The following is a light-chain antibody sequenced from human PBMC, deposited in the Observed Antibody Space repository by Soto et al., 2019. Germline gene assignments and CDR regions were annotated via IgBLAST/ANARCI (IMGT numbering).Light chain of an antibody. CDR3: QQYSSDST. CDR1: QSISSW. CDR2: DAS. Sequence: DIQMTQSPSTLSASVGDRVTITCRASQSISSWLAWYQQKPGKAPKLLIYDASSLESGVPSRFSGTGSGTEFPLTSGRLHPDDVATYYCQQYSSDSTFGQGTKVEIK. J-gene: IGKJ1*01. V-gene: IGKV1-5*01.